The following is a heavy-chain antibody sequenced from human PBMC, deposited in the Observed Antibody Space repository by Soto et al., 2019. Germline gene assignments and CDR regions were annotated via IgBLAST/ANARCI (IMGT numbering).Heavy chain of an antibody. J-gene: IGHJ4*02. CDR3: ARTLVAPGY. CDR1: GFTFSDYY. V-gene: IGHV3-11*06. CDR2: ISSSSSYT. Sequence: QVQLVESGGGLVKPGGSLRLSCAASGFTFSDYYMSWIRQAPGKGLEWVSYISSSSSYTNYADSVKGRFTISRDNAKNSLSRRMNRLRAGDTTVYYCARTLVAPGYWGQGTRVTVSS. D-gene: IGHD5-12*01.